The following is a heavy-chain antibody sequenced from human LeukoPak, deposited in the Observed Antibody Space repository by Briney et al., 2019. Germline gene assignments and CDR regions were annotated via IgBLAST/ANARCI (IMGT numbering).Heavy chain of an antibody. CDR3: ARDVREVTTFDY. Sequence: PSQTLSLTCTVSGGSISSGDYYWSWIRQPPGKGLEWIRYIYYSGSTYYNPSLKSRVTISVDTSKNQFSLKLSSVTAADTAVYYCARDVREVTTFDYWGQGTLVTVSS. J-gene: IGHJ4*02. CDR1: GGSISSGDYY. CDR2: IYYSGST. V-gene: IGHV4-30-4*01. D-gene: IGHD4-17*01.